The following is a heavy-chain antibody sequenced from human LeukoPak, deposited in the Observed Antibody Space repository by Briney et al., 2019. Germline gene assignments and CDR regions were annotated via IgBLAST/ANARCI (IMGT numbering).Heavy chain of an antibody. CDR1: GGSISSFY. CDR3: ARGAGWYNY. J-gene: IGHJ4*02. CDR2: IYYSGST. D-gene: IGHD6-19*01. Sequence: SETLSLTCTVSGGSISSFYWSWIRQPPGKGLEWIGYIYYSGSTNYNPSLKSRVTISVDTSKNQFTLNMNSMTAADTAVYYCARGAGWYNYWGQGTLVTVSS. V-gene: IGHV4-59*01.